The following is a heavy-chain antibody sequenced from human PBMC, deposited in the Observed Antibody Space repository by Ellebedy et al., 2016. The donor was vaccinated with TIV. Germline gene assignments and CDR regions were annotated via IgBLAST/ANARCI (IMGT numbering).Heavy chain of an antibody. CDR2: ISYDGSNK. J-gene: IGHJ6*02. Sequence: PGGSLRLSCAASGFTFSSYGMHWVRQAPGKGLEWVAVISYDGSNKYYADSVKGRFTISRDNSKNTLYLQMNSLRAEDTAVYYCAKDRGAETLYGMDVWGQGTTVTVSS. CDR3: AKDRGAETLYGMDV. CDR1: GFTFSSYG. V-gene: IGHV3-30*18. D-gene: IGHD3-10*01.